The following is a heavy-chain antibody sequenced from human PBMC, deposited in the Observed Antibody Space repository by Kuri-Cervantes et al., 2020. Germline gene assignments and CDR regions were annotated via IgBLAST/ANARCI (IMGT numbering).Heavy chain of an antibody. Sequence: GESLKISCAGSGFTFEDYAMHWVRQAPGKGLEWVGFIRSKTYGGTIEYAASVKGRFIISRDDSRSIAYLQMNSLKTEDTAMYYCTRFDTIGAMTDSYFDYWGQGTLVTVSS. CDR2: IRSKTYGGTI. D-gene: IGHD2-2*01. V-gene: IGHV3-49*04. CDR1: GFTFEDYA. CDR3: TRFDTIGAMTDSYFDY. J-gene: IGHJ4*02.